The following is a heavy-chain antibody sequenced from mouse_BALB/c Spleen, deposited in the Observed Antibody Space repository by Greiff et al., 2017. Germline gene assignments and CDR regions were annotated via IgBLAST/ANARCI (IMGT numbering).Heavy chain of an antibody. CDR3: AITYGNSQGYYAMDY. CDR1: GYTFTNYW. J-gene: IGHJ4*01. Sequence: QVHVKQSGAELVRPGTSVKISCKASGYTFTNYWLGWVKQRPGHGLEWIGDIYPGGGYTNYNEKFKGKATLTADTSSSTAYMQLSSLTSEDSAVYFCAITYGNSQGYYAMDYWGQGTSVTVSS. V-gene: IGHV1-63*02. CDR2: IYPGGGYT. D-gene: IGHD2-1*01.